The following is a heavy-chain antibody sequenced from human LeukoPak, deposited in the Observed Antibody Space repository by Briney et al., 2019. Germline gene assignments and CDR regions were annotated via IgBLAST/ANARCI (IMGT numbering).Heavy chain of an antibody. CDR2: ISSSGSTI. CDR1: GFTFSSYE. J-gene: IGHJ3*02. CDR3: ARTDGYNYVAFYI. D-gene: IGHD5-24*01. V-gene: IGHV3-48*03. Sequence: GGSLRLSCAASGFTFSSYEMNWVRQAPGKGLEWVSYISSSGSTIYYADSVKGRFTISRDNAKNSLYLQMNSLRAEDTAVYYCARTDGYNYVAFYIWGQGTMVTVSS.